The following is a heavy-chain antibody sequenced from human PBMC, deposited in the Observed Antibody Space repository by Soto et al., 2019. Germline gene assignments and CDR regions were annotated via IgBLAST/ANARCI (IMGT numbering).Heavy chain of an antibody. CDR3: ARRLGYCSGGSCYFDP. D-gene: IGHD2-15*01. V-gene: IGHV4-39*02. Sequence: SETLSLTCTVTGGSINSSPYSWGWIRQPPGKGLEWISSIYYNGSTFYNPSLKSRVTISMDTSQNHFSLRLSSVTAADTAVYYCARRLGYCSGGSCYFDPWGQGTLVTVSS. CDR2: IYYNGST. J-gene: IGHJ5*02. CDR1: GGSINSSPYS.